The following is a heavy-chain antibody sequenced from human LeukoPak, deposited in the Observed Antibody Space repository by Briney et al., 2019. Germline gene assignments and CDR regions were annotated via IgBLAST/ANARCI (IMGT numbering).Heavy chain of an antibody. CDR2: INHSGST. D-gene: IGHD6-13*01. CDR1: GGSFSGYY. Sequence: PSETLSLTCAVYGGSFSGYYWSWICQPPGKGLEWIGEINHSGSTNYNPSLKSRVTISVDTSKNQFSLKLSSVTAADTAVYYCARKRRQLVKSVDPWGQGTLVTVSS. CDR3: ARKRRQLVKSVDP. V-gene: IGHV4-34*01. J-gene: IGHJ5*02.